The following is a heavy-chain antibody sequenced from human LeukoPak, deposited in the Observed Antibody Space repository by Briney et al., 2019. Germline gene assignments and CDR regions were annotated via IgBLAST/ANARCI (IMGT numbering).Heavy chain of an antibody. J-gene: IGHJ4*02. V-gene: IGHV1-58*02. D-gene: IGHD3-16*02. CDR3: ARGPYYDYVWGSYRPPRFDY. CDR1: GFTFTSSA. CDR2: IVVGSGNT. Sequence: GTSVKVSCKASGFTFTSSAMQWVRQARGQRLEWIGWIVVGSGNTNYAQKLQGRVTMTTDTSTSTAYMELRSLRSDDTAVYYCARGPYYDYVWGSYRPPRFDYWGQGTLVTVSS.